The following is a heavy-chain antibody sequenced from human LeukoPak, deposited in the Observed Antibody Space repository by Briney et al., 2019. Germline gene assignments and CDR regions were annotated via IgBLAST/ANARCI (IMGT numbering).Heavy chain of an antibody. D-gene: IGHD6-19*01. V-gene: IGHV3-7*01. CDR3: VPGGLAVSGIDY. J-gene: IGHJ4*02. CDR2: IKHDGSEK. Sequence: GGSLRLSCAASGFIFTNYFMSWVRQAPGKGLEWVASIKHDGSEKYYVDSVRGRFTISRDNTMNSLYLQMSSLRAEDTAVYYCVPGGLAVSGIDYWGQGALVTVSS. CDR1: GFIFTNYF.